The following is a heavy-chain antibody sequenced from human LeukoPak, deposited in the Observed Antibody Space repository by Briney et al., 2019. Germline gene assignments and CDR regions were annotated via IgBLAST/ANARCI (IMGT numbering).Heavy chain of an antibody. CDR1: GFTFSNYN. V-gene: IGHV3-7*01. CDR3: ARDLAYSRLDY. Sequence: PGGSLRLSCAASGFTFSNYNMNWVRQAPGKGLEWVASINPDGNKKYSADSVKGRFTISRDNAENSLYLQMNSLRVEDTAFYYCARDLAYSRLDYWGQGMLVTVSS. CDR2: INPDGNKK. D-gene: IGHD5-18*01. J-gene: IGHJ4*02.